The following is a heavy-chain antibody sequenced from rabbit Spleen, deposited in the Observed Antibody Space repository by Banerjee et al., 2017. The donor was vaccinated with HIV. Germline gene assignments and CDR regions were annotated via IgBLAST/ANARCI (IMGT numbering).Heavy chain of an antibody. CDR2: INIVTGKS. D-gene: IGHD2-1*01. CDR3: ARDLVAVIGWNFNL. J-gene: IGHJ4*01. CDR1: GFSFSNNYV. V-gene: IGHV1S45*01. Sequence: EQLEESGGDLVKPGASLTLTCTASGFSFSNNYVMCWVRQAPGKGLEWIACINIVTGKSVYASWAKGRFIMSRPSSTTVTLQMTSLTVADTATYFCARDLVAVIGWNFNLWGPGHPGHRL.